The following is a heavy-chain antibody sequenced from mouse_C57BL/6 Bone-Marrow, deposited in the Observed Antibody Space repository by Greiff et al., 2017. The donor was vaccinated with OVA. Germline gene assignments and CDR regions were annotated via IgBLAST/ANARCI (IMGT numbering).Heavy chain of an antibody. D-gene: IGHD1-1*01. CDR2: IYPGSGST. Sequence: VQLQQPGAELVKPGASVKMSCKASGYTFTSYWITWVKQRPGQGLEWIGDIYPGSGSTNYNEKFKSKATLTVDTSSSTAYMQLSSLTSEDSAVYYCARSIYYYGSIAYWGQGTLVTVSA. CDR1: GYTFTSYW. J-gene: IGHJ3*01. CDR3: ARSIYYYGSIAY. V-gene: IGHV1-55*01.